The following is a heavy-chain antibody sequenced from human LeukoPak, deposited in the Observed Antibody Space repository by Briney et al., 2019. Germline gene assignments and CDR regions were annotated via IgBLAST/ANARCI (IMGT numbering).Heavy chain of an antibody. CDR3: ARGQKRGYSALIDY. CDR1: GXTFSSYA. CDR2: ISYDGSNK. D-gene: IGHD5-18*01. Sequence: PGGSLRLSCAASGXTFSSYAMHWVRQAPGKGLEWVAVISYDGSNKYYADSVKGRFTISRDNSKNTLYLQMNSLRAEDTAVYYCARGQKRGYSALIDYWGQGTLVTVSS. V-gene: IGHV3-30-3*01. J-gene: IGHJ4*02.